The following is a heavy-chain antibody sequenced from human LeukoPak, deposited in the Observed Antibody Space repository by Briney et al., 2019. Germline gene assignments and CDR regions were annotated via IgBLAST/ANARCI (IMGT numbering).Heavy chain of an antibody. CDR1: GGSFSGYY. V-gene: IGHV4-34*01. CDR3: TRGTYSSTWPDAFDI. D-gene: IGHD2-2*01. J-gene: IGHJ3*02. Sequence: SETLSLTCAVYGGSFSGYYWTWIRQPPGKSLEWIGDINHSGSTNYNPSLKSRITISVDTSKNQFSLKLTSVTAADTAVYYCTRGTYSSTWPDAFDIWGQGTMVTASS. CDR2: INHSGST.